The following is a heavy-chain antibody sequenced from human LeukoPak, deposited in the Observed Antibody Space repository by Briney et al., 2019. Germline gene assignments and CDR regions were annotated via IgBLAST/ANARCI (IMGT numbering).Heavy chain of an antibody. CDR1: GGSISSSSYY. Sequence: SETLSLTCTVSGGSISSSSYYWSWIRQPPGKGLEWIGSIYYSGSTYYNPSLKSRVTISVDTSKNQFSLKLSSVTAADTAVYYCARHKSSNIVVVIAIDYWGQGTLVTVSS. D-gene: IGHD2-21*01. V-gene: IGHV4-39*01. CDR2: IYYSGST. J-gene: IGHJ4*02. CDR3: ARHKSSNIVVVIAIDY.